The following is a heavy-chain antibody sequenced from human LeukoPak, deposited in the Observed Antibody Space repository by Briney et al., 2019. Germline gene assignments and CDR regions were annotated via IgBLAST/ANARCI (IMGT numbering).Heavy chain of an antibody. CDR3: ARLSQTPDYYTLGGYYYLGY. D-gene: IGHD3-10*01. CDR2: MNTYTGRT. J-gene: IGHJ4*02. V-gene: IGHV1-8*01. Sequence: ASVKVSCKASRYTFTRYDINWVREAAGQGVEGMGWMNTYTGRTGYAEKFQGRITMTRDTSINTAYMELTNLRSEDTAIYYCARLSQTPDYYTLGGYYYLGYWGQGTPVTVSS. CDR1: RYTFTRYD.